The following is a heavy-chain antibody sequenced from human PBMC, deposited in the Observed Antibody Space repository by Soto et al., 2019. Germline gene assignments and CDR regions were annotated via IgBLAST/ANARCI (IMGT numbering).Heavy chain of an antibody. CDR3: ARGRHLGGLRPPKYSSGTPTVGRYDY. CDR2: IYYSGST. V-gene: IGHV4-31*03. J-gene: IGHJ4*02. D-gene: IGHD6-19*01. CDR1: DGSISSGGYY. Sequence: SETLSVTCTVADGSISSGGYYWSRNRQHPGKGLEWIGYIYYSGSTYYNPSLKSRVTISVDTSKNQFSLKLSSVTAADTAVYYCARGRHLGGLRPPKYSSGTPTVGRYDYWGQGTLVTVSS.